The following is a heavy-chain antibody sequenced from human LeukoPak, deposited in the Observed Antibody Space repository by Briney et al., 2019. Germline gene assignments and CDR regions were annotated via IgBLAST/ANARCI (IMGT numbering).Heavy chain of an antibody. CDR1: GGSISSYY. V-gene: IGHV4-59*01. CDR3: ARARALGYCTNGVCYRAFDI. J-gene: IGHJ3*02. D-gene: IGHD2-8*01. Sequence: SETLSFTCTVSGGSISSYYWSWIRQPPGKGLEWIGYIYYSGSTNYNPSLKSRVTISVDTSKNQFSLKLSSVTAADTAVYYCARARALGYCTNGVCYRAFDIWGQGTMVTVSS. CDR2: IYYSGST.